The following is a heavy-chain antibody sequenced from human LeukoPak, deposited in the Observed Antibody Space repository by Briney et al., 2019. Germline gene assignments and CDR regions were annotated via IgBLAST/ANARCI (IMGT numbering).Heavy chain of an antibody. CDR1: GFTFSSYA. CDR2: ISGSGGST. V-gene: IGHV3-23*01. D-gene: IGHD1-26*01. J-gene: IGHJ4*02. CDR3: AKDPKYSGSKTFTY. Sequence: GGSLRLSCAASGFTFSSYAMSWVRQAPGKGLEWVSAISGSGGSTYYADSVKGRFTISRDNSKNTLYLQINSLRAEDTAVYYCAKDPKYSGSKTFTYWGQGTLVTVS.